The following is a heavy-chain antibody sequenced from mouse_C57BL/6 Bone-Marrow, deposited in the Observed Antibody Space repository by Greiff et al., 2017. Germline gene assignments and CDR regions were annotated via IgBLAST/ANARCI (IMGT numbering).Heavy chain of an antibody. CDR3: TRALYYGYDLYYFDY. J-gene: IGHJ2*01. D-gene: IGHD2-2*01. CDR1: GFTFSSYA. Sequence: EVQLVESGEGLVKPGGSLKLSCAASGFTFSSYAMSWVRQTPEKRLEWVAYISSGGDYIYYADTVKGRFTISRDNARNTLYLQMSSLKSEDTAMYYCTRALYYGYDLYYFDYWGQGTTLTVSS. CDR2: ISSGGDYI. V-gene: IGHV5-9-1*02.